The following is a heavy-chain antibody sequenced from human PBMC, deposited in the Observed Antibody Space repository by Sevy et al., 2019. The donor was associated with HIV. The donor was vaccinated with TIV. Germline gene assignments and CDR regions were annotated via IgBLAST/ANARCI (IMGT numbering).Heavy chain of an antibody. J-gene: IGHJ4*02. CDR1: GGSITSSDSY. CDR2: IHYSGGT. Sequence: SETLSLTCTVSGGSITSSDSYWSWIRQPPGQGLEWIGYIHYSGGTYYNPFVKGRVAMSVDTSEKQFSLRLSFLTAADTAIYYCACKYAYSHGPFASWGQGTLVSASS. D-gene: IGHD5-18*01. CDR3: ACKYAYSHGPFAS. V-gene: IGHV4-30-4*01.